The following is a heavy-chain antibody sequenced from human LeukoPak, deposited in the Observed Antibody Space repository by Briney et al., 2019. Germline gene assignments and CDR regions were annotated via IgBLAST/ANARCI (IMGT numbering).Heavy chain of an antibody. V-gene: IGHV3-74*01. Sequence: GGSLRLSCAASGFTFSSYWMHWVRQAPGKELVWVSRINSDGSSTSYADSVKGRFTISRDNAKNTLYLQMNSLRAEDTAVYYCARTEGGYSGPRFDYWGQGTLVTVSS. CDR3: ARTEGGYSGPRFDY. D-gene: IGHD5-12*01. J-gene: IGHJ4*02. CDR2: INSDGSST. CDR1: GFTFSSYW.